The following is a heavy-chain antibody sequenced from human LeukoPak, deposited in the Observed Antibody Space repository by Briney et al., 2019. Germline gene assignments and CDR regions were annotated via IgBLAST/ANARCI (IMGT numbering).Heavy chain of an antibody. D-gene: IGHD2-2*01. CDR2: INHSGST. CDR3: ARGRCSSTSCRLPFDP. V-gene: IGHV4-34*01. CDR1: GGSFSGYY. J-gene: IGHJ5*02. Sequence: SETLSHTCAVYGGSFSGYYWSWIRQPPGKGLEWIGEINHSGSTNYNPSLKSRVTISVDTSKNQFSLKLSSVTAADTAVYYCARGRCSSTSCRLPFDPWGQGTLVTVSS.